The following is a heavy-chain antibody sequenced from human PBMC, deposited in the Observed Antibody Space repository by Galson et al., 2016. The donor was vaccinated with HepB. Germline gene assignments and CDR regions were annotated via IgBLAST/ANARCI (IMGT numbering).Heavy chain of an antibody. CDR3: ARGGPYYENVWGSFRYVWFDP. J-gene: IGHJ5*02. CDR1: GGSFSGYY. Sequence: ETLSLTCAVYGGSFSGYYWSWIRQPPGKGLEWIGEINQSGSTNNNASLKRRLSMSVDKSKNQFSLKLSSVTAADTAVYYCARGGPYYENVWGSFRYVWFDPWGQGTLVTVSS. V-gene: IGHV4-34*01. D-gene: IGHD3-16*02. CDR2: INQSGST.